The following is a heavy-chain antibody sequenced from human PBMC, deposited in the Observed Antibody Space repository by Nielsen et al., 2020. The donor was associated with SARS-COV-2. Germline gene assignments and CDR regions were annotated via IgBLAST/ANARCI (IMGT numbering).Heavy chain of an antibody. CDR3: AREHFVGGLGIVVVISTILDY. CDR2: INPSGGST. Sequence: ASVQVSCKASGYTFTSYYMHWVRQAPGQGLEWMGIINPSGGSTSYAQKFQGRVTMTRDTSTSTVDMELSSLRSEDKAVYYCAREHFVGGLGIVVVISTILDYWGQGTLVTVSS. J-gene: IGHJ4*02. CDR1: GYTFTSYY. V-gene: IGHV1-46*01. D-gene: IGHD3-22*01.